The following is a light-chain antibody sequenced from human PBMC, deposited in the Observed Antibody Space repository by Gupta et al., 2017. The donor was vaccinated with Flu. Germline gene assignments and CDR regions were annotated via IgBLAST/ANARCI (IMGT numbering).Light chain of an antibody. V-gene: IGLV2-11*01. Sequence: QSALTQPRSVSGSPGQSVTISCTGTSSDVGASNYVSWYQQHPGKAPKLVIYDLTERPAGVPDRFSGSQSGNTASLTISGLQAEDEADYYCGSYSCTYDVFASGTKVTVL. CDR1: SSDVGASNY. CDR3: GSYSCTYDV. CDR2: DLT. J-gene: IGLJ1*01.